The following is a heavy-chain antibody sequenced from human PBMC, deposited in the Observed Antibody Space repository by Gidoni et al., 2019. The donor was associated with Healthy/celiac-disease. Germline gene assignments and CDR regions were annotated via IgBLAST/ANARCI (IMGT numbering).Heavy chain of an antibody. CDR1: GSSFTSYR. CDR3: AREGYCSSTSCYRGWFDP. Sequence: EVQLVQSGAEVKKPGESLKISCKGSGSSFTSYRIGWVRQMPGKGLEWMGIIYPGDSDTRDSPSFQGQVTISADKSISTAYLQWSSLKASDTAMYYCAREGYCSSTSCYRGWFDPWGQGTLVTVSS. V-gene: IGHV5-51*01. CDR2: IYPGDSDT. J-gene: IGHJ5*02. D-gene: IGHD2-2*01.